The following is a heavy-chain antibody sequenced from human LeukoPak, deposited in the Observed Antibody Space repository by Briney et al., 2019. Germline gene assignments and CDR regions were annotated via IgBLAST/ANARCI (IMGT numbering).Heavy chain of an antibody. J-gene: IGHJ4*02. D-gene: IGHD4-23*01. V-gene: IGHV3-30*04. CDR2: ISYDGSNK. CDR1: GFTFSSYA. CDR3: ARDHDYGGNSGPDY. Sequence: GGSLRLSCAASGFTFSSYAMHWVRQAPGKGLEWVAVISYDGSNKYYADSVKGRFTISRDNSKNTLYLQMNSLRAEDTAVYYCARDHDYGGNSGPDYWGQGTLATVSS.